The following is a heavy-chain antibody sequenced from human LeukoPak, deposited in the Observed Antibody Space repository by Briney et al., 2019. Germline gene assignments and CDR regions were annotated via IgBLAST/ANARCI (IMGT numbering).Heavy chain of an antibody. CDR3: ARLYYYDSSGLDY. D-gene: IGHD3-22*01. J-gene: IGHJ4*02. CDR1: VGSISSGDYY. CDR2: IYYSGST. Sequence: SETLSLTCTVSVGSISSGDYYWSWIRQPPGKGLEWIGYIYYSGSTYYNPSLKRRVTISVDTSKNQFSLKLSSVTAADTAVYYCARLYYYDSSGLDYWGQGTLVTVS. V-gene: IGHV4-30-4*08.